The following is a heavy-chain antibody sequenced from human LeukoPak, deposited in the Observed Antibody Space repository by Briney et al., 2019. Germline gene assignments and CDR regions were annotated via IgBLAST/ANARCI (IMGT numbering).Heavy chain of an antibody. D-gene: IGHD1-7*01. V-gene: IGHV1-24*01. J-gene: IGHJ1*01. Sequence: ASVKVSCKVSGYTLTELSMHWVRQAPGKGLEWMGGFDPEDGETIYAQKFQGRVTMTEDTSTDTAYMELSSLRSEDTAVYYCATTTIITETTEYFQHWGQGTLVTVSS. CDR2: FDPEDGET. CDR3: ATTTIITETTEYFQH. CDR1: GYTLTELS.